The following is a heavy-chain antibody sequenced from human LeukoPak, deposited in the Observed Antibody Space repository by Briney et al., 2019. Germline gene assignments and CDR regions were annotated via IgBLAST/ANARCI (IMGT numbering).Heavy chain of an antibody. CDR2: IYSGGST. J-gene: IGHJ3*02. Sequence: SETLSLTCSVSGGSISGFFWSWIRHPAGKGLESIGRIYSGGSTNDNPSLTSRITMSVDTSKNEFSLTLSSVTAADTAVYYCARDLASGSGIKRGAFDIWGQGITVTVSS. V-gene: IGHV4-4*07. CDR3: ARDLASGSGIKRGAFDI. D-gene: IGHD3-10*01. CDR1: GGSISGFF.